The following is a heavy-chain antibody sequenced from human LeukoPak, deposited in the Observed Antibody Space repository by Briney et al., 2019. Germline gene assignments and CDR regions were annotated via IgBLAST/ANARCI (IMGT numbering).Heavy chain of an antibody. CDR1: GDSVSSNSAA. Sequence: SQTLSLTCAISGDSVSSNSAAWNWIRQSPSRGLEWLGRTYYRSKWYNDYAVSVKSRITINPDTSKNQFSLQLNSVTAADTAVYYCAREINMVRALRSWYFDLWGRGTLVTVSS. CDR2: TYYRSKWYN. J-gene: IGHJ2*01. D-gene: IGHD3-10*01. CDR3: AREINMVRALRSWYFDL. V-gene: IGHV6-1*01.